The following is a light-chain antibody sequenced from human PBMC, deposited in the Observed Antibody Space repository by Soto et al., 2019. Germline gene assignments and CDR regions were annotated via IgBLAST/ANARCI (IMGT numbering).Light chain of an antibody. CDR2: GAS. V-gene: IGKV3-20*01. J-gene: IGKJ3*01. Sequence: EIVLTQSPGTLSLSPGERATLSCRASQSVSSSYLAWYQQKPGQAPRLLIYGASSRATGIPDRSSGSGSGTDFTLTISRLEPEDFAVYYCQQYGSSLFGPGTKVDIK. CDR3: QQYGSSL. CDR1: QSVSSSY.